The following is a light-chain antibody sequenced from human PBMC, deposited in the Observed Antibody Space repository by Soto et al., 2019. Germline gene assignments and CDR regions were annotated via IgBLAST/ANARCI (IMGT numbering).Light chain of an antibody. V-gene: IGKV3-11*01. J-gene: IGKJ1*01. Sequence: EIVLTQSPATLSLSPGERATLSCRASQSVSSYLAWYQQKPGQAPRLLIYDASNRATGIPARFSGNGSGTDFTLTISSLEPEDFAVYYCQQRSNWPPTFGQGTKV. CDR3: QQRSNWPPT. CDR1: QSVSSY. CDR2: DAS.